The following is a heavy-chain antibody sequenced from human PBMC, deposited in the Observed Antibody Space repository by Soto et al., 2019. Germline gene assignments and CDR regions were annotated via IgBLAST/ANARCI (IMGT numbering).Heavy chain of an antibody. CDR1: GFTFSSYA. D-gene: IGHD2-2*01. CDR3: ARDLSVVPAVPGGYYYYYGMDV. V-gene: IGHV3-30-3*01. Sequence: SLRLSCAASGFTFSSYAMHWVRQAPGKGLEWVAVISYDGSNKYYADSVKGRFTISRDNSKNTLYLQMNSLRAEDTAVYYCARDLSVVPAVPGGYYYYYGMDVWGQGTTVTVSS. J-gene: IGHJ6*02. CDR2: ISYDGSNK.